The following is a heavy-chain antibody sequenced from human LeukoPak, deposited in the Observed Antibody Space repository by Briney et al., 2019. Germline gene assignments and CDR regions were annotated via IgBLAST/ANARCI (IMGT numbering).Heavy chain of an antibody. CDR1: GFIFSSYA. CDR2: ISYDGSNK. D-gene: IGHD3-10*02. CDR3: AELGITMIGGV. J-gene: IGHJ6*04. Sequence: PGGSLRLSCAASGFIFSSYAMHWVRQGPGKGLEWVAVISYDGSNKYYADSVKGRFTISRDNAKNTLYLQMNSLRAVDTAVYYCAELGITMIGGVWGKGTTVTISS. V-gene: IGHV3-30*04.